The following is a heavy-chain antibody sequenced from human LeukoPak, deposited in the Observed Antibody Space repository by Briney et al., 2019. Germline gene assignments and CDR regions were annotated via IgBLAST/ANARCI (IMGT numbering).Heavy chain of an antibody. CDR3: AKGGYSSGWRNYFDY. CDR1: GFTFNNYA. Sequence: GGSLRLSCAASGFTFNNYAMSWVRQAPGKGLEWVSAISDSGGYTYDADSVKGRFTISRDNSKDTLYLQMNSLRAEDTAVYYCAKGGYSSGWRNYFDYWGQGTLVTVSS. CDR2: ISDSGGYT. V-gene: IGHV3-23*01. J-gene: IGHJ4*02. D-gene: IGHD6-19*01.